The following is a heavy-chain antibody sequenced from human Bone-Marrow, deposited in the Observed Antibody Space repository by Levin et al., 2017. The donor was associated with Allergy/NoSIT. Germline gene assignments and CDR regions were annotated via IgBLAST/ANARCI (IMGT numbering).Heavy chain of an antibody. CDR3: ARDLPPDTVITGAYDI. J-gene: IGHJ3*02. CDR1: GYTFNTYG. V-gene: IGHV1-18*01. D-gene: IGHD4-17*01. CDR2: IRVYNGDT. Sequence: ASVKVSCKASGYTFNTYGISWVRQAPGQGLEWLGWIRVYNGDTRYGQNFQGRVTMTTDTSTNTAYMELRSLRSDDTAVYYCARDLPPDTVITGAYDIWGQGTMVTVSS.